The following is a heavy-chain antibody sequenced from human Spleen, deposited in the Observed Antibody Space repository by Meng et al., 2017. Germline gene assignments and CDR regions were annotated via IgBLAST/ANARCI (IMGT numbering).Heavy chain of an antibody. CDR3: ARAGWLQPYPS. CDR1: GGSFSGYY. V-gene: IGHV4-34*01. D-gene: IGHD5-24*01. CDR2: INHSGST. Sequence: SETLSLTCAVYGGSFSGYYWSWIRQPPGKGLEWIGEINHSGSTNYNPSLKSRVTISVDTSKNQFSLKLSSVTAADTAVYFCARAGWLQPYPSWGQGTLVTVSS. J-gene: IGHJ5*02.